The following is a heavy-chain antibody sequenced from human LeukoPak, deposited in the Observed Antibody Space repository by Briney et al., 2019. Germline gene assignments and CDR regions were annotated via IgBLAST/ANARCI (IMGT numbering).Heavy chain of an antibody. CDR3: ARHRLEPHYDFWSGRSYNWFDP. V-gene: IGHV4-31*03. D-gene: IGHD3-3*01. Sequence: SQTLSLTCTVSGGSISSGGYYWSWIRQHPGKGLEWIGYIYYSGSTYYNPSLKSRVTISVDTSKNQFSLKLSSVTAADTAVYYCARHRLEPHYDFWSGRSYNWFDPWGQGTLVTVSS. CDR1: GGSISSGGYY. CDR2: IYYSGST. J-gene: IGHJ5*02.